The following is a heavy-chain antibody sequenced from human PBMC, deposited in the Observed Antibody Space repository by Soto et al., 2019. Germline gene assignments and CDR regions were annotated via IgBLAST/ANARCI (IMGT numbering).Heavy chain of an antibody. CDR3: ARAPGYYGDFFDY. V-gene: IGHV3-20*04. D-gene: IGHD4-17*01. CDR2: INRDGGST. Sequence: GGSLRLSCAVFGFPFADYGMSWVRQAPGKGLEWVSGINRDGGSTGYADSVKGRFTISRDNAKNSLYLQMNSLRAEDTAFYYCARAPGYYGDFFDYWGQGTLVTVSS. CDR1: GFPFADYG. J-gene: IGHJ4*02.